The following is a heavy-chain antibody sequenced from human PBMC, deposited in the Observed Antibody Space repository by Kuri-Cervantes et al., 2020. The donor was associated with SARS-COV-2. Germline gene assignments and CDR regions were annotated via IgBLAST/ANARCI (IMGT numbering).Heavy chain of an antibody. D-gene: IGHD5-18*01. CDR3: ARGYSLIDY. Sequence: GSLRLSCTVSGGSISSYYWSWIRQPPGKGLEWIGYIYCSGSTNYNPSLKSRVTISVDTSKNQFSLKLSSVTAADTAVYYCARGYSLIDYWGQGTLVTVSS. V-gene: IGHV4-59*01. J-gene: IGHJ4*02. CDR1: GGSISSYY. CDR2: IYCSGST.